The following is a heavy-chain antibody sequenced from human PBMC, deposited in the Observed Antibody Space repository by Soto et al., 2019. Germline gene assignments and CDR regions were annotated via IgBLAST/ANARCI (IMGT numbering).Heavy chain of an antibody. CDR3: LRDGDYGGDY. D-gene: IGHD4-17*01. Sequence: EVQLVESGGGLVQPGASLRLSCAVSGFSVNANYMSWVRQAPGKGLEWVSIIDSGGNIYYVDSVKGRFTISRDKSKNTLYLQMYNLRVEDTGVYYCLRDGDYGGDYWGQGTLVTVSS. CDR2: IDSGGNI. V-gene: IGHV3-66*01. J-gene: IGHJ4*02. CDR1: GFSVNANY.